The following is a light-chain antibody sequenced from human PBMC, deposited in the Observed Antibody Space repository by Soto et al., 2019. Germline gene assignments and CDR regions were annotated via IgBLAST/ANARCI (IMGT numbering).Light chain of an antibody. CDR3: QQYNDWPLT. CDR1: QSVSSIY. Sequence: EIVMTQSPATLSASPGERATLSCRASQSVSSIYLAWYQQKPGQPPSLLIYGAFTRATGIPTRFSGTGSGTESTLTISSLQSEDFALYYCQQYNDWPLTFGQGTKVDIK. V-gene: IGKV3-15*01. CDR2: GAF. J-gene: IGKJ1*01.